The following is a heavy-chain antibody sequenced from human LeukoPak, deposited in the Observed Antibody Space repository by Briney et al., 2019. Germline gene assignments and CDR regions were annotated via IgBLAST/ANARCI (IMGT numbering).Heavy chain of an antibody. CDR2: TRYRSTWMT. D-gene: IGHD7-27*01. J-gene: IGHJ4*02. V-gene: IGHV6-1*01. CDR1: GDSVSSKSVS. Sequence: SQTLSLTCAISGDSVSSKSVSWSWIRQSPSGGLEFLGRTRYRSTWMTFYSLSVQSRTTINADTSRNHVSLRLNSVTPEDTALYYCVRDFNWGFDYWGQGTLVTVSS. CDR3: VRDFNWGFDY.